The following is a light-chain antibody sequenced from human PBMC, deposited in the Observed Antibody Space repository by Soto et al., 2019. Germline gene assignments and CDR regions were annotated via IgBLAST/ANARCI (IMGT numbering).Light chain of an antibody. Sequence: DIQMTQSPSTLPASVGDRVTITCWASQSISNWLAWYQQKPGTAPKVLIYHASNLQSGVPSRFSGSGSGTEFTLTIIRLEPEDFAVYYCQQYDISPRTFGQGTKVDIK. CDR3: QQYDISPRT. V-gene: IGKV1-5*01. J-gene: IGKJ1*01. CDR2: HAS. CDR1: QSISNW.